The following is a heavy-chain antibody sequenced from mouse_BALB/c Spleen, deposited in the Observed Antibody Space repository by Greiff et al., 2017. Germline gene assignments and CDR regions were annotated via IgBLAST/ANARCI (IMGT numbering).Heavy chain of an antibody. J-gene: IGHJ4*01. V-gene: IGHV14-3*02. CDR3: ARVGRIYGAMDY. CDR2: IDPANGNT. Sequence: VQLQQSGAELVKPGASVKLSCTASGFTIKDTYMHWVKQRPEQGLEWIGRIDPANGNTKYDPKFQGKATITADTSSNTAYLKLSSLTSEDTAVYDGARVGRIYGAMDYWGQGTAVTVSS. D-gene: IGHD1-1*01. CDR1: GFTIKDTY.